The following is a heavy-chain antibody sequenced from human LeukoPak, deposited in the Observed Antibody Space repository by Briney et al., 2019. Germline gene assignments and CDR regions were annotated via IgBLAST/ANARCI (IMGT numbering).Heavy chain of an antibody. V-gene: IGHV3-21*01. CDR1: GFTFSSYS. CDR3: AREGVEIAAAGSFDY. D-gene: IGHD6-13*01. CDR2: ISSSSSYI. Sequence: GGSLRLFCAASGFTFSSYSMNWDRQAPGKGLEWVSSISSSSSYIYYADSVKGRFTISRDNAKNSLYLQMNSLRAEDTAVYYCAREGVEIAAAGSFDYWGQGTLVTVSS. J-gene: IGHJ4*02.